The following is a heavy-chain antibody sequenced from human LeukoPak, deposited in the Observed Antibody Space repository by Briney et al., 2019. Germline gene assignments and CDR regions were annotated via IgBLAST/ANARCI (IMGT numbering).Heavy chain of an antibody. V-gene: IGHV4-38-2*02. J-gene: IGHJ4*02. Sequence: SETLSLTCTVSGYSISSGYYWGWIRQPPGKGLEWIGSIYYSGSTYYNPSLKSRVTISVDTSKNQFSLKLSSVTAADTAVYYCARGPLGIGDWGQGTLVTVSS. CDR2: IYYSGST. D-gene: IGHD7-27*01. CDR3: ARGPLGIGD. CDR1: GYSISSGYY.